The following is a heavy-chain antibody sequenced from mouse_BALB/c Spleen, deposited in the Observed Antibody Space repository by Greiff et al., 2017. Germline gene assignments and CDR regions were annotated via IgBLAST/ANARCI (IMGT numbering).Heavy chain of an antibody. CDR1: GFTFSDYY. J-gene: IGHJ2*01. Sequence: EVMLVESGGGLVKPGGSLKLSCAASGFTFSDYYMYWVRQTPEKRLEWVATISDGGSYTYYPDSVKGRFTISRDNAKNNLYLQMSSLKSEDTAMYYCARGSYRSYYFDYWGQGTTLTVSS. D-gene: IGHD2-14*01. CDR2: ISDGGSYT. V-gene: IGHV5-4*02. CDR3: ARGSYRSYYFDY.